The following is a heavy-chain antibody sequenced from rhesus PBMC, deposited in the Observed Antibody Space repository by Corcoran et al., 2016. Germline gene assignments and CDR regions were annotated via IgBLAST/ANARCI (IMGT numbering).Heavy chain of an antibody. CDR2: IYVSGNST. Sequence: QLQLQESGPGLVKPSATLSLTCAVPGGPLSSSYWSWIRQAPGKGLEWLGYIYVSGNSTNYNPTHKSRVILSVDTSKNQLSLKLTSVTAADTAVYYCARGKYNWNNGRVTWGQGVLVTVSS. V-gene: IGHV4-169*01. J-gene: IGHJ4*01. D-gene: IGHD1-20*01. CDR3: ARGKYNWNNGRVT. CDR1: GGPLSSSY.